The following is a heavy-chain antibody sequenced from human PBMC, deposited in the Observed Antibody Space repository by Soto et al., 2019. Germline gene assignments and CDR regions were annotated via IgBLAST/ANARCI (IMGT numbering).Heavy chain of an antibody. CDR3: AKGPYPTGSLSPWYYFDY. Sequence: QVQLVESGGGVVQPGRSLRLSCAASGFTFSSYGMHRVRQAPGKGLEWVAVISYDGSNKYYADSVKGRFTISRDNSKNTLYLQMNSLRAEDTAVYYCAKGPYPTGSLSPWYYFDYWGQGTLVTVSS. J-gene: IGHJ4*02. D-gene: IGHD2-15*01. CDR2: ISYDGSNK. CDR1: GFTFSSYG. V-gene: IGHV3-30*18.